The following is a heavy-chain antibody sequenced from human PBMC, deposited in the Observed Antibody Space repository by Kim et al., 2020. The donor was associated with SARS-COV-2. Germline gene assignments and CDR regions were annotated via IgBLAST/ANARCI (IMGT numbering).Heavy chain of an antibody. D-gene: IGHD6-19*01. CDR1: GFTFDDYA. V-gene: IGHV3-9*01. CDR3: AKDIHNSGQWLFPFDY. J-gene: IGHJ4*02. Sequence: GGSLRLSCAASGFTFDDYAMHWVRQAPGKGLEWVSGISWNSGSIGYADSVKGRFTISRDNAKNSLYLQMNSLRAEDTALYYCAKDIHNSGQWLFPFDYWGQGTLVTVSS. CDR2: ISWNSGSI.